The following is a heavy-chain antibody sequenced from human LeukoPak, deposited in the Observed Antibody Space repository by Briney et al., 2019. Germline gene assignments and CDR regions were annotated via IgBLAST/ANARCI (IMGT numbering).Heavy chain of an antibody. Sequence: QAGGSLRLSCAASGFTFSSYAMHWVRQAPGKGLEWVAVISDDGSNKYYADSVKGRFTISRDNSKNTLYLQMNSLRVEDTAVYYCAREDTPRFIPYGGQGPRVPVPS. CDR3: AREDTPRFIPY. D-gene: IGHD5-18*01. J-gene: IGHJ4*02. CDR1: GFTFSSYA. CDR2: ISDDGSNK. V-gene: IGHV3-30*04.